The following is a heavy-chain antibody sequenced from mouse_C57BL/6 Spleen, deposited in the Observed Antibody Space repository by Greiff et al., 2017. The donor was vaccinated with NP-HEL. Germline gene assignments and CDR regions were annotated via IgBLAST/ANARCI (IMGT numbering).Heavy chain of an antibody. J-gene: IGHJ3*01. Sequence: QVQLQQPGAELVMPGASVKLSCKASGYTFTSYWMHWVKQRPGQGLEWIGEIDPSDSYTNYNQKFKGKSTLTVAKSSSPAYMQLSSLTSGDSAFYYCARGGSSGYVTYWGQGALVTVSA. CDR2: IDPSDSYT. V-gene: IGHV1-69*01. CDR3: ARGGSSGYVTY. CDR1: GYTFTSYW. D-gene: IGHD3-2*02.